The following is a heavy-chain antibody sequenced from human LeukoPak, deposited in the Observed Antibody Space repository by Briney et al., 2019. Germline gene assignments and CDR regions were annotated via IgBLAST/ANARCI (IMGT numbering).Heavy chain of an antibody. CDR2: INPKTGGT. CDR1: GYTFTGYY. CDR3: ARATAENDH. D-gene: IGHD1-14*01. J-gene: IGHJ4*02. Sequence: GASVKVSCKASGYTFTGYYMHWVRQAPGQGLEWMGWINPKTGGTSYAQKFQGRVTMTRDTSISTVNMELSRLTSDDTAVYYCARATAENDHWGQGILVTVTS. V-gene: IGHV1-2*02.